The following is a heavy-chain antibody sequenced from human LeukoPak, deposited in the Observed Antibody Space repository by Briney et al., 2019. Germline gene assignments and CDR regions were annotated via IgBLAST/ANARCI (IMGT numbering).Heavy chain of an antibody. CDR3: ARDVGARLSGF. D-gene: IGHD6-6*01. CDR2: IYHSGNA. CDR1: GGSISSNNW. J-gene: IGHJ4*02. Sequence: SETLSLTCAVSGGSISSNNWWSWVRQPPGKGLEWIGEIYHSGNANYNPSLKTRVTMSVDKSKNQFSLILSSVTAADTAVYYCARDVGARLSGFWGQGTLVTVTS. V-gene: IGHV4-4*02.